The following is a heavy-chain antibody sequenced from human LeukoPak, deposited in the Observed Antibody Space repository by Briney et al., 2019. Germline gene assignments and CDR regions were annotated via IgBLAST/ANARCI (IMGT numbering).Heavy chain of an antibody. J-gene: IGHJ4*02. CDR2: IIPIFGTA. CDR1: GGTFSSYA. V-gene: IGHV1-69*05. D-gene: IGHD3-3*01. CDR3: ARGATIFGVVTVPDY. Sequence: SVKVSCKASGGTFSSYAISWVRQAPGQGLEWMGGIIPIFGTANYAQKFQGRVTITTDESTSTAYMELSSLRSEDTAVYYCARGATIFGVVTVPDYWGQGTLVTVSS.